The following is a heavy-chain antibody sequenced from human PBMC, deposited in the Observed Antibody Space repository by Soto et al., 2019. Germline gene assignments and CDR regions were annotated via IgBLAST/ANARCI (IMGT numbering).Heavy chain of an antibody. CDR3: DGSDF. CDR1: GFTFSTYA. CDR2: ISADGSGA. Sequence: GESLRLSCAASGFTFSTYAMSWARQAPGKGLEWVSTISADGSGAHYADSVRGRFTISKDNSKNTLYLQMERLRVEDTAIYYCDGSDFWGQGTLVTVPQ. J-gene: IGHJ4*02. D-gene: IGHD1-26*01. V-gene: IGHV3-23*01.